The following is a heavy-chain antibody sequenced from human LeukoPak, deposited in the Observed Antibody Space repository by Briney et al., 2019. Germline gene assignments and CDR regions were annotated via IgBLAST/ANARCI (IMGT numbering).Heavy chain of an antibody. V-gene: IGHV3-21*01. CDR1: GFTFSSYE. CDR2: ISSSSSYI. D-gene: IGHD3-10*01. Sequence: GGSLRLSCAASGFTFSSYEMNWVRQAPGKGLEWVSSISSSSSYIYYADSVKGRFTISRDNAKNSLYLQMNSLRAEDTAVYYCARVGFGELSTFDYWGQGTLVTVSS. CDR3: ARVGFGELSTFDY. J-gene: IGHJ4*02.